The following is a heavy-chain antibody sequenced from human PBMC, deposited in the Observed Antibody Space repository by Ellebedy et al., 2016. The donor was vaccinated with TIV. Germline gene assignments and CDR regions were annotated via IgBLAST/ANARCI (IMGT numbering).Heavy chain of an antibody. J-gene: IGHJ6*02. V-gene: IGHV3-23*01. CDR2: ITGSGDRT. CDR1: GFTFDNFA. CDR3: GRAREPGPFAYYYYGMDV. D-gene: IGHD1-1*01. Sequence: GESLKISCATSGFTFDNFAMRWFRQAPGKGLEWVSAITGSGDRTFYADSVKGRFTVARDNANKSLHLQMNNLRGDDTAVYYCGRAREPGPFAYYYYGMDVWGQGTTVTVSS.